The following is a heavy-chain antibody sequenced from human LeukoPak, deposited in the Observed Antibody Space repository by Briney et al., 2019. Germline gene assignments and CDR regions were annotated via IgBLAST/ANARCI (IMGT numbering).Heavy chain of an antibody. D-gene: IGHD6-13*01. CDR2: ISGSGGST. J-gene: IGHJ3*02. CDR3: AKGSSSYYFAFDI. V-gene: IGHV3-23*01. CDR1: GFTFSNYA. Sequence: GGSLRLSCAASGFTFSNYAMSWVRQAPGEGLEWVSGISGSGGSTYYADSVKGRFTISRDNSKNTLYLQMNSLRAEDTAVYYCAKGSSSYYFAFDIWGQGTMVTVSS.